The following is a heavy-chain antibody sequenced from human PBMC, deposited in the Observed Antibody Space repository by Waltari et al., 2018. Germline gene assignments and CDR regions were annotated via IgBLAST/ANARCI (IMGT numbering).Heavy chain of an antibody. J-gene: IGHJ4*02. CDR1: GYTFTSYD. CDR2: RKPNNGNT. D-gene: IGHD1-26*01. Sequence: QVQLVQSVAEVKKPGASVKVSCKASGYTFTSYDINWVRQATGEGLEWMGWRKPNNGNTGKGQKSQGRDTMTRNTSISTAYMELSSMRLEDTAGYYGASGVGYDPGRSFDYWGKGTLVTVSS. V-gene: IGHV1-8*01. CDR3: ASGVGYDPGRSFDY.